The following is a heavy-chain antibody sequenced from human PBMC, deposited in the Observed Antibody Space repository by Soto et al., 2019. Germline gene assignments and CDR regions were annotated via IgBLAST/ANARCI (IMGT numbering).Heavy chain of an antibody. CDR1: GFTFSSYA. CDR3: AREEVSARKHYGMDV. CDR2: ISYDGSNK. Sequence: QEQLVESGGGVVQPGRSLRLSCAASGFTFSSYAMHWVRQARGKGLGWVAIISYDGSNKYHADSVKGRFTISRDNSKNTLYLQMNSLRAEDTAVYYCAREEVSARKHYGMDVWGQGTTVTVSS. J-gene: IGHJ6*02. D-gene: IGHD1-20*01. V-gene: IGHV3-30-3*01.